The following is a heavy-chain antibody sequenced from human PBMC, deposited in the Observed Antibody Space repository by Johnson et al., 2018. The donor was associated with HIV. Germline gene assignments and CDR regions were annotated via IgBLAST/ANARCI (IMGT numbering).Heavy chain of an antibody. Sequence: QVQLVESGGGVVQPGRSLRLSCAASGFTFSSYAMHWVRQAPGKGLECVAVISYDGSNKYYADSVKGRFTISRDNSKNTLYLQMNSLRAEDTAVYYCARVEGGSSSYAFDIWGQATMVTVSS. D-gene: IGHD6-6*01. V-gene: IGHV3-30-3*01. J-gene: IGHJ3*02. CDR2: ISYDGSNK. CDR1: GFTFSSYA. CDR3: ARVEGGSSSYAFDI.